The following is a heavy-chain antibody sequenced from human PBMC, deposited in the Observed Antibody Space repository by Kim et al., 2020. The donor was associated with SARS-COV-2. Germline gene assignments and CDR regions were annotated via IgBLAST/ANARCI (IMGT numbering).Heavy chain of an antibody. D-gene: IGHD1-26*01. CDR2: IYYSGST. CDR3: ARDSSLSGSLDY. CDR1: GGSVSSGSYY. Sequence: SETLSLTCTVSGGSVSSGSYYWSWIRQPPGKGLEWIGYIYYSGSTNYNPSLKSRVTISVDTSKNQFSLKLSSVTAADTAVYYCARDSSLSGSLDYWGQGTLVTVSS. J-gene: IGHJ4*02. V-gene: IGHV4-61*01.